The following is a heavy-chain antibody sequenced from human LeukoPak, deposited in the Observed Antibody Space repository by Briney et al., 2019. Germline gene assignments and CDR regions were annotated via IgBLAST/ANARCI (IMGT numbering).Heavy chain of an antibody. CDR2: IRHDGSKK. Sequence: PGGSLRLSCGASGFTFSSYGMHWVRQGPGKGLEWVAFIRHDGSKKYHADSVKGRFTISRDNSKNTLYLQMNSLRAEDTAVYYCAKTAAKILLWFGELPVAGIDYWGQGTLVTVSS. J-gene: IGHJ4*02. D-gene: IGHD3-10*01. V-gene: IGHV3-30*02. CDR1: GFTFSSYG. CDR3: AKTAAKILLWFGELPVAGIDY.